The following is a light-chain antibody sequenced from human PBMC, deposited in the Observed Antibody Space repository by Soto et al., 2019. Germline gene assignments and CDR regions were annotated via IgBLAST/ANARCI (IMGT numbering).Light chain of an antibody. CDR1: QSVLYSSNNKNY. CDR3: QQYYSTPRT. J-gene: IGKJ1*01. V-gene: IGKV4-1*01. Sequence: DIVMTQSPDSLAVSLGERATINCKSSQSVLYSSNNKNYLAWYQQKPGQPPKLLIYWASTRESGVPDRFSGSGSGTDFPLTISSLQAEDVAVYYCQQYYSTPRTFGQGTKVESK. CDR2: WAS.